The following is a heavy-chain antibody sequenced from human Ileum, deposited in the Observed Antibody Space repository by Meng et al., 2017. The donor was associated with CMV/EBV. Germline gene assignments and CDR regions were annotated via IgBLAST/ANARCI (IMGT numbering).Heavy chain of an antibody. CDR3: ARGVTMVRGVIRGLSLDP. CDR1: SYSGDY. CDR2: INHSGSN. J-gene: IGHJ5*02. Sequence: SYSGDYWSGIRQPPGKGLEWIGEINHSGSNNYNPSLKSRVTISVDTSKNQFSLKLSSVTAADTAVYYCARGVTMVRGVIRGLSLDPWGQGTLVTVSS. D-gene: IGHD3-10*01. V-gene: IGHV4-34*01.